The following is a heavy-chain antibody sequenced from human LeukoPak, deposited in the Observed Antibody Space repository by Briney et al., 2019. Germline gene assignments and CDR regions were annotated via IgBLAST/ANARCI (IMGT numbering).Heavy chain of an antibody. CDR1: GFTFSSYA. CDR2: IGGSGGST. CDR3: SLGIVVVPAANDAFDI. V-gene: IGHV3-23*01. D-gene: IGHD2-2*01. Sequence: AGGSLRLSCAASGFTFSSYAMSWVRQAPGKGLEWVSAIGGSGGSTYYADSVKGRFTISRDNTKNTLYLQMNSLRAEDTAVYYCSLGIVVVPAANDAFDIWGQGTMVTVSS. J-gene: IGHJ3*02.